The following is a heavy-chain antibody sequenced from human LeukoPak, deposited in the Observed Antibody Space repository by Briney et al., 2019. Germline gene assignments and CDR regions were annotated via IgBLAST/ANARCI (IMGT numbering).Heavy chain of an antibody. V-gene: IGHV1-2*06. CDR3: ARGPDSGDYYEHY. CDR1: GYTFTGYY. Sequence: XXSCKASGYTFTGYYIHWVRQAPGQGLEWMGRLNPNSGGTNYAQKFQGRVTMTRDTSISTAYMELSGLRYDDTAVYYCARGPDSGDYYEHYWGQGTLVSVSS. J-gene: IGHJ4*02. CDR2: LNPNSGGT. D-gene: IGHD4-17*01.